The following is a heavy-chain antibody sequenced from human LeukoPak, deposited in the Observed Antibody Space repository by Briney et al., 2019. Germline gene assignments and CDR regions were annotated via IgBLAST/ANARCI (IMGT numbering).Heavy chain of an antibody. D-gene: IGHD4-23*01. CDR1: GFTFDDYA. V-gene: IGHV3-9*01. CDR2: ISLNSGTI. J-gene: IGHJ4*02. Sequence: GGSLRLSCAASGFTFDDYAMHWVRQAPGKGLEWVSVISLNSGTIAYADSVKGRFTISRDNAKKSLYLQMNSLRAEDTALYYCARKGGNSGFACWGQGTLVSVSS. CDR3: ARKGGNSGFAC.